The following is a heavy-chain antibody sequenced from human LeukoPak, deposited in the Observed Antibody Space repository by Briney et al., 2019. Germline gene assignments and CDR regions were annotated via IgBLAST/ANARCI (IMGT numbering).Heavy chain of an antibody. CDR3: ARGRLLWFGELCC. CDR1: GASFSGYY. D-gene: IGHD3-10*01. CDR2: INHSGST. J-gene: IGHJ1*01. V-gene: IGHV4-34*01. Sequence: SETLSLTCAVYGASFSGYYWSWIRQPPGKGLEWIGEINHSGSTNYNPSLKSRVTISVDTSKNQFSLKLSSVTAADTAVYYCARGRLLWFGELCCWGQGTLVTVSS.